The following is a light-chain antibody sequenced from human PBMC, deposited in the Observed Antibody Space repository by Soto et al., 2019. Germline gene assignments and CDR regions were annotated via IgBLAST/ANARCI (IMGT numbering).Light chain of an antibody. CDR1: QRVIRD. V-gene: IGKV3-15*01. Sequence: GITQAPAALSVSPGERVTLSCRASQRVIRDLAWYQQKPGQATRLLIYGASTRATGIPARFSGSGSGKDFTLTIDRLAHEDFAVYYCQQSLTPKTFGQGTKVDIK. CDR2: GAS. J-gene: IGKJ1*01. CDR3: QQSLTPKT.